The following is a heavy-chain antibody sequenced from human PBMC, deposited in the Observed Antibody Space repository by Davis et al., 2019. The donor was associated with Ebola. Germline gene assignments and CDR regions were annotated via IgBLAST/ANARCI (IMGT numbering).Heavy chain of an antibody. CDR1: GFTFSSYS. J-gene: IGHJ6*02. Sequence: GGSLRLSCAASGFTFSSYSMNWVRQAPGKGLEWVSSISSSSSTIYYADSVKCRFTISRDNAKNSLYLQMNSLRAEDTALYYCAKGGLRLLNYYYYGMDVWGQGTTVTVSS. CDR3: AKGGLRLLNYYYYGMDV. CDR2: ISSSSSTI. V-gene: IGHV3-21*04. D-gene: IGHD3-22*01.